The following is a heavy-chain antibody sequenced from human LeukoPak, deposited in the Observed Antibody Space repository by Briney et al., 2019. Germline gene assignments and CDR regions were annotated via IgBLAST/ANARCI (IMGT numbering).Heavy chain of an antibody. CDR3: ARDVITSSGYPSNWFDP. J-gene: IGHJ5*02. D-gene: IGHD3-22*01. CDR1: GGSFSSYY. V-gene: IGHV4-59*01. CDR2: IYYSGST. Sequence: PSETLSLTCAVYGGSFSSYYWSWIRQPPGKGLEWIGYIYYSGSTNYNPSLKSRVTISVDTSKNQFSLKLSSVTAADTAVYYCARDVITSSGYPSNWFDPWGQGTLVTVSS.